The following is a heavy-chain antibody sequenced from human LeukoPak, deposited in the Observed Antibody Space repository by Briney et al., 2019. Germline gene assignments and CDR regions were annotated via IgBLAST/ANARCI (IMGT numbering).Heavy chain of an antibody. CDR3: ARDGIGYSYGYSGCYYMDV. CDR1: GFTFSSYG. D-gene: IGHD5-18*01. Sequence: PGGSLRLSCAASGFTFSSYGMHWVRQAPGKGLEWVSFIRFDGTNKYYADSVKGRFTISRDNSKNTLYLQMNSLRAEDTAVYYCARDGIGYSYGYSGCYYMDVWGKGTTVTISS. V-gene: IGHV3-30*02. CDR2: IRFDGTNK. J-gene: IGHJ6*03.